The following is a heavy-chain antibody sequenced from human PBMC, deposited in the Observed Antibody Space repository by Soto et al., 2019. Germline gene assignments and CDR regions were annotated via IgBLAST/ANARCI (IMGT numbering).Heavy chain of an antibody. Sequence: SAKVSCKASGGTFSSYAIRWVRQAPGQGLEWMGGIIPIFGTANYAQKFQGRVTITADESTSTAYMELSSLRSEDTAVYYCAGPPELTRIYYYYGMDVWGQGTTVTVSS. CDR2: IIPIFGTA. D-gene: IGHD1-7*01. CDR3: AGPPELTRIYYYYGMDV. J-gene: IGHJ6*02. V-gene: IGHV1-69*13. CDR1: GGTFSSYA.